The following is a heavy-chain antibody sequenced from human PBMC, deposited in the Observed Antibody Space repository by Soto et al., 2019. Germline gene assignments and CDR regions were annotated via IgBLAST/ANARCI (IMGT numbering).Heavy chain of an antibody. J-gene: IGHJ6*02. Sequence: QVQLVQSGGEVKKPGASVKVSCKTSGYSFTTYGISWVRQAPGQGLEWMGWISAYNGNTNYAQKLRGRVTMTTDTSTSTAYMERRSLRSDDTAVYYCAREGPAPYYYGMDVWGQGSKVTVSS. V-gene: IGHV1-18*01. CDR3: AREGPAPYYYGMDV. CDR1: GYSFTTYG. CDR2: ISAYNGNT.